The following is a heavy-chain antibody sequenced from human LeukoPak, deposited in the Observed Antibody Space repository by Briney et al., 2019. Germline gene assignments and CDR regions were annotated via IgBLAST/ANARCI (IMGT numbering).Heavy chain of an antibody. J-gene: IGHJ4*02. D-gene: IGHD2-2*02. V-gene: IGHV4-30-2*01. CDR2: IYHSGST. Sequence: SETLSLTCAVSGGSISSGGYSWSWIRQPPGKGLEWIGYIYHSGSTYYNPSLKSRVTISVDRSKNQFSLKLSSVTAADTAVYYCARHGVVVPAAIASNFDYWGQGTLVTVSS. CDR1: GGSISSGGYS. CDR3: ARHGVVVPAAIASNFDY.